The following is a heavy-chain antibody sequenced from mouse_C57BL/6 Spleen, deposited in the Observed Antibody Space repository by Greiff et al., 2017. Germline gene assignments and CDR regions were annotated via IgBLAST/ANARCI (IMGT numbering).Heavy chain of an antibody. D-gene: IGHD1-1*01. CDR1: GYAFSSSW. Sequence: QVQLKQSGPELVKPGASVKISCKASGYAFSSSWMNWVKQRPGKGLEWIGRIYPGDGDTHYNGKFKGKATLTADKSSSTAYMQLSSLTSEDSAVYFCARENYGSRGGLGDWGQGTTLTVSS. J-gene: IGHJ2*01. CDR3: ARENYGSRGGLGD. CDR2: IYPGDGDT. V-gene: IGHV1-82*01.